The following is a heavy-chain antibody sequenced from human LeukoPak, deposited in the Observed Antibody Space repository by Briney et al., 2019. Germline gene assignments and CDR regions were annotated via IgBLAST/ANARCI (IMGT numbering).Heavy chain of an antibody. CDR3: ARDYGSGSYLDY. Sequence: SGPALVKPTQTLTLTCTFSGFSLRTGGMRVSWIRQPPGKALEWLSRSDWDDDKFYSTSLKTRLTISKDTSKNQVVLTMTNMDPVDTATYYCARDYGSGSYLDYWGQGTLVTVSS. CDR1: GFSLRTGGMR. V-gene: IGHV2-70*04. D-gene: IGHD3-10*01. CDR2: SDWDDDK. J-gene: IGHJ4*02.